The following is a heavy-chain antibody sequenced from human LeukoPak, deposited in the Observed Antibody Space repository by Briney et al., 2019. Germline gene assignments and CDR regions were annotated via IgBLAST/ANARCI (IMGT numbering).Heavy chain of an antibody. CDR2: IIPIFGTA. CDR1: GGTFSSYA. CDR3: ARGRPTTSIAAAGVNWFDP. V-gene: IGHV1-69*06. Sequence: ASVKVSCKASGGTFSSYAISWVRQAPGQGLEWMGGIIPIFGTADYAQKFQGRVTITADKSTSTAYMELSSLRSEDTAVYYCARGRPTTSIAAAGVNWFDPWGQGTLVTVSS. J-gene: IGHJ5*02. D-gene: IGHD6-13*01.